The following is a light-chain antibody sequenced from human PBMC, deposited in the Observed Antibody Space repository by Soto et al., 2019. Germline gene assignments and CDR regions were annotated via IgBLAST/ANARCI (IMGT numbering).Light chain of an antibody. CDR1: QSISNS. V-gene: IGKV1-39*01. CDR3: QQSHSSSWT. J-gene: IGKJ1*01. CDR2: GTS. Sequence: DIQLPQSPSSLSASVGDRVTITCRASQSISNSLNWYQQKPGKAPNLLIYGTSDLQSGVPSRFSGRGSGTEFTLTISSLQRDDFATYYCQQSHSSSWTFGQGTKVESK.